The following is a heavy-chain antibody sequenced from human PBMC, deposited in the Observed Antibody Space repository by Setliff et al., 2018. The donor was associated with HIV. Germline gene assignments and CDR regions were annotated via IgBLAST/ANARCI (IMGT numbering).Heavy chain of an antibody. Sequence: PGGSLRLSCAASGSTFRSFGMHWVRQTPGKGLEWVAYMTSDSRTIYYADSVTGRFTISRDNAKNSLYLQMNSLRAEDTAVYYCAREILSSSAIDYWGQGTLVTVSS. J-gene: IGHJ4*02. D-gene: IGHD6-6*01. CDR3: AREILSSSAIDY. CDR2: MTSDSRTI. V-gene: IGHV3-48*01. CDR1: GSTFRSFG.